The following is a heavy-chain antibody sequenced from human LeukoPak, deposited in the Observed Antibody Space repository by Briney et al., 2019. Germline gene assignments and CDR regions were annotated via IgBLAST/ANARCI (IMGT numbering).Heavy chain of an antibody. J-gene: IGHJ4*02. D-gene: IGHD6-13*01. CDR2: MNPNSGNT. V-gene: IGHV1-8*01. CDR3: ASQGGSIAAAYYFDY. CDR1: GYTFTSYD. Sequence: ASVKVSCKASGYTFTSYDINWVRQATGQGLEWMGWMNPNSGNTGYAQKFQGRVTMTRNTSISTAYMELSSLRSEDMAVYYCASQGGSIAAAYYFDYWGQGTLVTVSS.